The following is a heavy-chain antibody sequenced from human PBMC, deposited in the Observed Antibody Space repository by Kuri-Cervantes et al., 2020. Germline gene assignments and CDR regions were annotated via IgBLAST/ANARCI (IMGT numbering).Heavy chain of an antibody. Sequence: GESLKISCAASGFTFSSYGMHWVRQAPGKGLEWVAVIWYDGSNKYYADSVKGRFTISRDNSKNTLYLQMNSLRAEDTAVYYCARGGYGSGSYYFDYWGQGTLVTVSS. CDR3: ARGGYGSGSYYFDY. CDR1: GFTFSSYG. CDR2: IWYDGSNK. V-gene: IGHV3-33*01. J-gene: IGHJ4*02. D-gene: IGHD3-10*01.